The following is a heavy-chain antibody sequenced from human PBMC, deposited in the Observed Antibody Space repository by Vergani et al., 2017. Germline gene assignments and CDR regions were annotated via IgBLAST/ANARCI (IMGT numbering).Heavy chain of an antibody. CDR3: APDKGDGILFDY. V-gene: IGHV3-15*01. J-gene: IGHJ4*02. Sequence: EVQLVESGGGLVKPGGSLRLSCVASGFTFSNAWMSWVRLAPGDGVAWVGRIKSKTDGETTDYAAPGKGRFTISRDDSKNTLYLQMNSQNTDDTAVYYCAPDKGDGILFDYWGQGTLVTVSS. CDR2: IKSKTDGETT. CDR1: GFTFSNAW. D-gene: IGHD3-16*01.